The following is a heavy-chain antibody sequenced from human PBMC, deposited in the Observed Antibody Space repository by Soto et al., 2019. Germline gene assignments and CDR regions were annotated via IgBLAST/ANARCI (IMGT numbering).Heavy chain of an antibody. CDR3: ALGPRGGELWFGEKYSFMDV. CDR2: INPSGGST. V-gene: IGHV1-46*03. D-gene: IGHD3-10*01. Sequence: ASVKVSCKASGYTFTSYYMHWVRQAPGQGLEWMGIINPSGGSTSYAQKFQGRVTMTRDTSTSTVYMELSSLRSEDTAVYYCALGPRGGELWFGEKYSFMDVWGQGTTVTVSS. J-gene: IGHJ6*02. CDR1: GYTFTSYY.